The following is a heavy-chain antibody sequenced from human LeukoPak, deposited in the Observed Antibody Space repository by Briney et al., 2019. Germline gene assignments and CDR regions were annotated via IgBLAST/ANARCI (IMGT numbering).Heavy chain of an antibody. Sequence: ASVKVSCKASGYTFTGYYMHWVRQAPGQGLEWMGWINPNSGGTNYAQKFQGRVTMTRDTSISTAYMELSRLRSDDTAVYYCARQVVPAGYYYGMDVWGQGTTVTVSS. CDR1: GYTFTGYY. CDR3: ARQVVPAGYYYGMDV. V-gene: IGHV1-2*02. D-gene: IGHD2-15*01. J-gene: IGHJ6*02. CDR2: INPNSGGT.